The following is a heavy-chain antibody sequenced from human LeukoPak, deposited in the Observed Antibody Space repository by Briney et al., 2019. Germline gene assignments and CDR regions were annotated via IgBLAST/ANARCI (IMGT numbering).Heavy chain of an antibody. V-gene: IGHV3-11*04. CDR1: GFTFSDYY. CDR2: ISSSGSTI. CDR3: ARAEDTAMYGRYFDY. J-gene: IGHJ4*02. D-gene: IGHD5-18*01. Sequence: PGGSLRLSCAASGFTFSDYYMSWIRQAPGKGLEWVSYISSSGSTIYYADSVKGRFTISRDNAKNSLYLQMNSLRAEDTAVYYCARAEDTAMYGRYFDYWGQGTLVTVSS.